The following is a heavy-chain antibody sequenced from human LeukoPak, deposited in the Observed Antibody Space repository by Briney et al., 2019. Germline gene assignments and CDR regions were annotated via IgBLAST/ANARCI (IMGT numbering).Heavy chain of an antibody. D-gene: IGHD3-10*01. CDR2: ISGTGDSI. CDR3: AKASPHHYGSRSYYLNPFDP. J-gene: IGHJ5*02. CDR1: GFTFSSYG. Sequence: GGTLRLSCAASGFTFSSYGMNWVRQTPGKALEWVSAISGTGDSIYYADSVKGRFTISRDNSQNILYLQMNSLRAEDTALYYCAKASPHHYGSRSYYLNPFDPWGQGTLVTVSS. V-gene: IGHV3-23*01.